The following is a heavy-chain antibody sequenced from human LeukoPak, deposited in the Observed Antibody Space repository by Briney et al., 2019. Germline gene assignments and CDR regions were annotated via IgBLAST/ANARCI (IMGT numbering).Heavy chain of an antibody. V-gene: IGHV3-23*01. D-gene: IGHD3-22*01. J-gene: IGHJ4*02. CDR1: GFTFSSAA. CDR2: ITGSDDRT. Sequence: GGSLGLSCTASGFTFSSAAMTWVRQAPGKGLEWVSTITGSDDRTYYADSVKGRFTISRDYSENTLHLQMNSLRVEDTAIFYCAKGPQLNSGYHPDYWGQGILVTASS. CDR3: AKGPQLNSGYHPDY.